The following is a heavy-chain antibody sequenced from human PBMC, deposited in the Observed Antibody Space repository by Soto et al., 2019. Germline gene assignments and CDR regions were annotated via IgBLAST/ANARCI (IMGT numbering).Heavy chain of an antibody. Sequence: SETLSLTCAVSGYSISSGYYLGWILQPPGMGLEWIATMHHSGSTYYNPSLKSRVTISLDTSKNQFSLNLRSVTAADTAVYYCAKTWGQGYYYFGLDVWGQGTTVTVSS. V-gene: IGHV4-38-2*01. CDR2: MHHSGST. CDR3: AKTWGQGYYYFGLDV. J-gene: IGHJ6*02. D-gene: IGHD3-16*01. CDR1: GYSISSGYY.